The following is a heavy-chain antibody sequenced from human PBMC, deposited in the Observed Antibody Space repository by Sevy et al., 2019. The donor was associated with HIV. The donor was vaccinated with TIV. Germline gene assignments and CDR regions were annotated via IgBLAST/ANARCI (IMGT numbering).Heavy chain of an antibody. CDR3: ARAVLEISTWRSDY. Sequence: GGSLRLSCAASGFTFSSYRMTWVRQAPGKGLEWVSCISSTSAYINYADSVKGGLTISRNNAKNLLYLQMDSLRAEPTAVYYCARAVLEISTWRSDYWGQGTLVTVSS. D-gene: IGHD1-1*01. J-gene: IGHJ4*02. V-gene: IGHV3-21*01. CDR1: GFTFSSYR. CDR2: ISSTSAYI.